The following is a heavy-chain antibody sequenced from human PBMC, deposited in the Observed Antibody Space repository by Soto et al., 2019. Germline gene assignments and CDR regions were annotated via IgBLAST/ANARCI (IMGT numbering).Heavy chain of an antibody. CDR1: GGSISSGGYY. CDR2: INHSGST. D-gene: IGHD4-17*01. J-gene: IGHJ4*02. Sequence: PSETLSLTCTVSGGSISSGGYYWSWIRQPPGKGLEWIGEINHSGSTNYNPSLKSRVTISVDTSKNQFSLKLSSVTAADTAVYYCARVGTLNYGDYFSDYWGQGTLVTVSS. V-gene: IGHV4-39*07. CDR3: ARVGTLNYGDYFSDY.